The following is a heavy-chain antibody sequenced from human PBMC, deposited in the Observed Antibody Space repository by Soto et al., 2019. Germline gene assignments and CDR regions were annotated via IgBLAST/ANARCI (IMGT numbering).Heavy chain of an antibody. J-gene: IGHJ1*01. CDR1: GLSVSDKY. D-gene: IGHD2-8*01. V-gene: IGHV3-53*02. CDR2: TYTGGNS. Sequence: EVQLVQTGGGLIKPGGSLSLSCAASGLSVSDKYMSWVRQAPGKGLEWVSLTYTGGNSYFADFVKGRFIVSRDISKNTLFLHMNSLAAEDTAVYYCARERYAYGVALWGQGSLVNVSS. CDR3: ARERYAYGVAL.